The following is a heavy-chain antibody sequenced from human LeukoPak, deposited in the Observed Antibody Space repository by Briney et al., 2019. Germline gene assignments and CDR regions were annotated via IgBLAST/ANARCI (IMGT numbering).Heavy chain of an antibody. CDR1: GFTFSNYG. V-gene: IGHV3-23*01. CDR2: ISVNVSST. Sequence: GGSLRLSCAASGFTFSNYGMTWVRQAPGKGLEWVSTISVNVSSTYYAGSLKGRFTISRDSSKNTLFLQMNSLRAEDTAVYYCAKGQDYYDSSGHYEADAFDIWGQGTMVTVSS. D-gene: IGHD3-22*01. CDR3: AKGQDYYDSSGHYEADAFDI. J-gene: IGHJ3*02.